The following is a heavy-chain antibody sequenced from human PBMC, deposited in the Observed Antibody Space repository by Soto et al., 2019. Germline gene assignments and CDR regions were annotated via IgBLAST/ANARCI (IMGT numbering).Heavy chain of an antibody. CDR1: GGSISSTNC. Sequence: QVQLRESGPGVVETSGTLSLTCVVSGGSISSTNCWTWVRRTPGKGVEWIGEIYHISSPTYSPSLRGRATISVDKSNNQFSLRLRSVTAADTAVYYCATLPPGTVGRLLPIPPWGQGILVTVSS. CDR2: IYHISSP. CDR3: ATLPPGTVGRLLPIPP. D-gene: IGHD1-7*01. J-gene: IGHJ5*02. V-gene: IGHV4-4*02.